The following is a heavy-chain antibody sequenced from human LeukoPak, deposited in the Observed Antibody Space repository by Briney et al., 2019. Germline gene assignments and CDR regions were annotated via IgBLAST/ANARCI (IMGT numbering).Heavy chain of an antibody. D-gene: IGHD3-9*01. Sequence: GRSLRLSCAASGFTFGSFGMHWVRQAPGKGLEWVAVISYDGSDKYYADSVKGRFTISRDNSKNTLYLQMNSLRAEDTAVYYCAKDHAGVYYDILTGYSSYGMDVWGKGTTVTVSS. V-gene: IGHV3-30*18. CDR3: AKDHAGVYYDILTGYSSYGMDV. J-gene: IGHJ6*04. CDR1: GFTFGSFG. CDR2: ISYDGSDK.